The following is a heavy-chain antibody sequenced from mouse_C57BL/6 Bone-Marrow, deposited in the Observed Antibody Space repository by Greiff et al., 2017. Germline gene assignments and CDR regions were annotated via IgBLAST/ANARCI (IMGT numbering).Heavy chain of an antibody. CDR1: GYTFTSYW. D-gene: IGHD2-14*01. CDR2: FYPGSGST. V-gene: IGHV1-55*01. J-gene: IGHJ1*03. Sequence: QVQLQQPGAELVKPGASVKMSCKASGYTFTSYWITWVKQRPGQGLEWIGDFYPGSGSTNYNEKFKSKATLTVDTSSSTAYMQLSRLTSEDSAVYYCAKPDNRNYWYCGVWGTGTTVTVST. CDR3: AKPDNRNYWYCGV.